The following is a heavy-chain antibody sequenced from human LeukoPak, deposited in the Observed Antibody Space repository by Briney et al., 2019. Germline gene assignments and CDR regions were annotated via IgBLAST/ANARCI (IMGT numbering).Heavy chain of an antibody. CDR2: IGPSGGST. CDR1: GFTFSSHA. D-gene: IGHD3-3*01. CDR3: AKNYHDFWSGLDS. Sequence: GGSLRLSCAASGFTFSSHAMNWVRQAPGKGLEWVSTIGPSGGSTYYAASVKGRFTISRDNSKNNLYLQMNSLRAEDTAVYYCAKNYHDFWSGLDSWGQGTLVTVSS. V-gene: IGHV3-23*01. J-gene: IGHJ4*02.